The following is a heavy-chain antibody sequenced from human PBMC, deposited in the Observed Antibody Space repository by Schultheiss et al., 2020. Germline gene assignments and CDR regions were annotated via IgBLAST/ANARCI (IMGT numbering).Heavy chain of an antibody. D-gene: IGHD1-26*01. CDR1: GYTFTSYG. Sequence: ASVKVSCKASGYTFTSYGISWVRQAPGQGLEWMGWISAYNGNTNYAQKLQGRVTMTTDTSTSTAYMELRSLRSDDTAVYYCATSGSYDYYYYYMDVWGKGTTVTVAS. CDR3: ATSGSYDYYYYYMDV. CDR2: ISAYNGNT. J-gene: IGHJ6*03. V-gene: IGHV1-18*04.